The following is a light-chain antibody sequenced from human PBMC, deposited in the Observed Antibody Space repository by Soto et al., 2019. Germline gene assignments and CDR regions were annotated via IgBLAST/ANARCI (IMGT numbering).Light chain of an antibody. CDR1: SSDVGGYNY. CDR2: DVS. CDR3: NSYTNSSTLVV. Sequence: QYALTQPASVSGSPGQSITISCTGTSSDVGGYNYVSWYQQHPGKAPKLMIYDVSNRPSGVSNRFSGSKSGNTASLTISGLKAADEADYYCNSYTNSSTLVVFGGGTKLTVL. V-gene: IGLV2-14*01. J-gene: IGLJ2*01.